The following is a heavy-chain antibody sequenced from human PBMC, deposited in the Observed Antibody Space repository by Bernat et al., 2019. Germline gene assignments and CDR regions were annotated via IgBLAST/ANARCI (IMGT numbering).Heavy chain of an antibody. D-gene: IGHD5-24*01. CDR2: IYYSGST. Sequence: QVQLQESGPGLVKPSETLSLTCTVSGGSISSYYWSWIRQPPGKGLEWIGYIYYSGSTNYNPSLKSRVTISVDTSKNQLSLRLSSVTAADTAVYYCARRGRDGYNSLFDYWGQGTLVTVSS. CDR1: GGSISSYY. CDR3: ARRGRDGYNSLFDY. J-gene: IGHJ4*02. V-gene: IGHV4-59*08.